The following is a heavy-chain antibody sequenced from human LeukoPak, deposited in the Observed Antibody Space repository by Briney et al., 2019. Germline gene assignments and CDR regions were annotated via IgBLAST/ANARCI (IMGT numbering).Heavy chain of an antibody. J-gene: IGHJ3*02. D-gene: IGHD3-3*01. V-gene: IGHV3-21*01. Sequence: GGSLRLSCAASGFTFSTYNMNWVRQAPGKGLEWVSSISSSSSYIYYADSVKGRFTISRDNAKNSLYLQMNSLRAEDTAVYYCVSLLEDAFDIWGQGTMVTVSS. CDR1: GFTFSTYN. CDR3: VSLLEDAFDI. CDR2: ISSSSSYI.